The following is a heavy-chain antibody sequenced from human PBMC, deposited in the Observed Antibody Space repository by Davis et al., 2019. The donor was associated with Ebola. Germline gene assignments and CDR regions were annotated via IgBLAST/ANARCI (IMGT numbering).Heavy chain of an antibody. J-gene: IGHJ6*02. D-gene: IGHD6-13*01. CDR2: ISSSGSTI. Sequence: GESLKISCAASGFTFSDYYMSWIRQAPGKGLEWVSYISSSGSTIYYADSVKGRFTISRDNSKNTLYLQMNSLRAEDTAVYYCAKDGYSSSWYFSGGMDVWGQGTTVTVSS. CDR3: AKDGYSSSWYFSGGMDV. V-gene: IGHV3-11*01. CDR1: GFTFSDYY.